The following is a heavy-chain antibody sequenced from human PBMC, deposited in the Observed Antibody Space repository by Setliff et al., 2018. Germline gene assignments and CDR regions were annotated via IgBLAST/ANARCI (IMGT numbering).Heavy chain of an antibody. Sequence: RGESLKISCKSSRYTFTNYWIGWVRQMPGKGLEWMGIIYPVDSDARYSPSFRGQVTISADKSISTAYLQWSSLKASDTAMYYCARQARGYYYDSSGYYRASPGYYYMDVWGKGTTVTV. D-gene: IGHD3-22*01. CDR1: RYTFTNYW. V-gene: IGHV5-51*01. J-gene: IGHJ6*03. CDR2: IYPVDSDA. CDR3: ARQARGYYYDSSGYYRASPGYYYMDV.